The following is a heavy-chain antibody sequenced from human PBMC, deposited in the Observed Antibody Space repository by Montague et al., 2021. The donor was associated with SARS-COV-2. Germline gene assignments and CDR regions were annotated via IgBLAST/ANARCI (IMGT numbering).Heavy chain of an antibody. D-gene: IGHD2-15*01. CDR2: IYYSGST. J-gene: IGHJ5*02. CDR1: GGSISSYY. CDR3: ARRSLGYCIGGSCYSAFDP. V-gene: IGHV4-59*01. Sequence: SETLPLTCTVSGGSISSYYWSWIRQPPGKGLERIGYIYYSGSTNYNPSLKSRVTISVDTSKNQFSLKLSSVTAADTAVYYCARRSLGYCIGGSCYSAFDPWGQGTLVTVSS.